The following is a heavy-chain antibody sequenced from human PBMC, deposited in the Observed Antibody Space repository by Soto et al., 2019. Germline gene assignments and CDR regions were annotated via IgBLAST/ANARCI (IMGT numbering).Heavy chain of an antibody. J-gene: IGHJ4*02. Sequence: GGSLRLSCAASGFTFSSYAMHWVRQAPGKGLEWVAVISYDGSNKYYADSVKGRFTISRDNSKNTLYLQMNSLRAEDTAVYYCARDLTPRSVRFLEWFIWGQGTLVTVSS. CDR1: GFTFSSYA. CDR2: ISYDGSNK. V-gene: IGHV3-30-3*01. D-gene: IGHD3-3*01. CDR3: ARDLTPRSVRFLEWFI.